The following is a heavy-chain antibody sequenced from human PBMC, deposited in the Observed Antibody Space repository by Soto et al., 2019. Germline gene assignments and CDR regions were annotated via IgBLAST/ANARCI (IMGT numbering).Heavy chain of an antibody. D-gene: IGHD6-6*01. CDR1: RDSVSSQNAS. Sequence: SQTPSLPLSLSRDSVSSQNASLNWIRAAPSKGLEWLGRTYYRSKWYNDYAVSVKSRITINPDTSKNQFSLQLNSVTPEDTAVYYCARAPYSSSSGPYYYGMDVWGQGTTVTVSS. CDR2: TYYRSKWYN. CDR3: ARAPYSSSSGPYYYGMDV. V-gene: IGHV6-1*01. J-gene: IGHJ6*02.